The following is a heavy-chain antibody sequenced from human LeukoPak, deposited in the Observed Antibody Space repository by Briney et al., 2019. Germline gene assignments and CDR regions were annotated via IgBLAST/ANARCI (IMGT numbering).Heavy chain of an antibody. Sequence: SETLSLTCAVYGGSFSGHYWSWIRQPPGKGLEWIGEINHSGSTNYNPSLKSRVTISVDTSKNQFSLKLSSVTAADTAVYYCASQVGYFDYWGQGTLVTVSS. D-gene: IGHD1-26*01. V-gene: IGHV4-34*01. CDR1: GGSFSGHY. CDR2: INHSGST. CDR3: ASQVGYFDY. J-gene: IGHJ4*02.